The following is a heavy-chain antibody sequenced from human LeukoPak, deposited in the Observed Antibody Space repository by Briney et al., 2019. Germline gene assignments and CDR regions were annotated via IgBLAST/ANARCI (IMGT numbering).Heavy chain of an antibody. CDR3: ARSRNGSDGYNLAGSFDY. V-gene: IGHV3-11*04. Sequence: GGSLRLSCAASGFTFSDYYMSWIRQAPGKGLEWVSYISSSGSTIYYADSVKGRFTISRDNAKNSLYLQMNSLRAEDTAVYYCARSRNGSDGYNLAGSFDYWGQGTLVTVSS. CDR1: GFTFSDYY. CDR2: ISSSGSTI. J-gene: IGHJ4*02. D-gene: IGHD5-24*01.